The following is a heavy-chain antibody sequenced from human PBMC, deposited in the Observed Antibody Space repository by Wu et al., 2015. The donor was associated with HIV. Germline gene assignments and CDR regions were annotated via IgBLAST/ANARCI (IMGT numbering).Heavy chain of an antibody. D-gene: IGHD3-3*01. CDR3: ARDWQFQVTFGDFYMDI. J-gene: IGHJ6*03. Sequence: QVQLLQSGAEVKRPGASVKVSCKASGGTFSTYAISWVRQAPGQGLEWMGWINPDTGDTKFAQIFKGRISMTRDTSTTTVNLILASLKSNDTATYYCARDWQFQVTFGDFYMDIWGNGTTVIVS. CDR1: GGTFSTYA. CDR2: INPDTGDT. V-gene: IGHV1-2*02.